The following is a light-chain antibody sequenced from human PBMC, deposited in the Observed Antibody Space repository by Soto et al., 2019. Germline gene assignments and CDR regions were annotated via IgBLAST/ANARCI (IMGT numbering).Light chain of an antibody. V-gene: IGKV3-11*01. CDR1: PSVGTY. J-gene: IGKJ2*01. Sequence: EIVLTQSPAPLSLSPGDRATLSCRTSPSVGTYLAWYQHNPGQAPRLLLYDASNRATGIPARFSGSGSGTDFTLTISSPEPEDFAVYYCQQRYNWPNTCGQGTKLEIK. CDR3: QQRYNWPNT. CDR2: DAS.